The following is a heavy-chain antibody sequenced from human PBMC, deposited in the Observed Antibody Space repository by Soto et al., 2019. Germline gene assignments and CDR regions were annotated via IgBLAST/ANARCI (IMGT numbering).Heavy chain of an antibody. CDR1: GFTFRRDG. V-gene: IGHV3-33*01. CDR3: ARDPRRYFDWLEEYYFDY. J-gene: IGHJ4*02. CDR2: VWYDGSNK. Sequence: PGGSLRLSCAASGFTFRRDGMPWFRHARCSGLEWVAVVWYDGSNKYYADSVKGRFTISRDNSKNTLYLQMNSLRAEDTAVYYCARDPRRYFDWLEEYYFDYWGQGTLVTVSS. D-gene: IGHD3-9*01.